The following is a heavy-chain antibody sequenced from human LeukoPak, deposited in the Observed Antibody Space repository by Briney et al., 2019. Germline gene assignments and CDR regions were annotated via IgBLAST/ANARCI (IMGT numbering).Heavy chain of an antibody. Sequence: GGSLRLSCAVSGFIFSSYSMNWVRQAPGKGLEWVSSISTSSIYIYYADSVKGRFTISRDNAKNSLYLQMNSLRAEDTAVYYCARGQDTVVTSRDAFDIWGQGTMVTVSS. D-gene: IGHD4-23*01. CDR3: ARGQDTVVTSRDAFDI. V-gene: IGHV3-21*01. CDR2: ISTSSIYI. CDR1: GFIFSSYS. J-gene: IGHJ3*02.